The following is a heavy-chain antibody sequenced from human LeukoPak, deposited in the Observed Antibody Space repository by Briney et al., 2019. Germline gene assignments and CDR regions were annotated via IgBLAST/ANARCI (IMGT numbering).Heavy chain of an antibody. Sequence: PGGSLRLSCEASGFTFSNYWMNRVRQAPGKGLEWVANIKHDGSEKYYVDSVRGRFTISRDSAKNSLYLQMNSLRAEDTAVYYCARWGQLLFRGDVDAFDIWGQGTMVTVSS. V-gene: IGHV3-7*01. CDR1: GFTFSNYW. D-gene: IGHD2-21*01. CDR3: ARWGQLLFRGDVDAFDI. J-gene: IGHJ3*02. CDR2: IKHDGSEK.